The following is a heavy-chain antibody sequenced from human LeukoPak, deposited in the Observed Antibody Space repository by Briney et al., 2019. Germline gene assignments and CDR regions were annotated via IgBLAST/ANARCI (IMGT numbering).Heavy chain of an antibody. CDR1: GFTFSSYW. CDR2: IKRDGSEK. Sequence: GGSLRLSCAASGFTFSSYWMSWVRQAPGKGLEWVANIKRDGSEKYYVDSVKGRFSISRDNAKNSLYLQMNSLRAEDTAVYYCHSGGNPRGDAFDIWGQGTMVTVSS. CDR3: HSGGNPRGDAFDI. J-gene: IGHJ3*02. V-gene: IGHV3-7*01. D-gene: IGHD1-14*01.